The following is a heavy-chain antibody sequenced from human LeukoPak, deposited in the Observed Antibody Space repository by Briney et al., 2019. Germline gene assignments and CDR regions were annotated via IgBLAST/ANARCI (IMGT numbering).Heavy chain of an antibody. CDR3: AKGPLGYCSTTSCAAGYFDF. V-gene: IGHV3-30*18. Sequence: GGSLRLSCAASGFTFSSYGMHWVRQAPGKGLEWVAVISYDGSNKYYADSVKGRFTISRDNSKNTLYLQVNSLRAEDTAVYYCAKGPLGYCSTTSCAAGYFDFWGQGTLVTVSS. J-gene: IGHJ4*02. D-gene: IGHD2-2*01. CDR1: GFTFSSYG. CDR2: ISYDGSNK.